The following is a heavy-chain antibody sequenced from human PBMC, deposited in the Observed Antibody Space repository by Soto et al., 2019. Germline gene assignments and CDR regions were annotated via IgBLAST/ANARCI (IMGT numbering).Heavy chain of an antibody. CDR3: AGFASPPGSGSYPLVY. CDR2: INAGNGNT. D-gene: IGHD3-10*01. Sequence: GASVKVSCKASGYTFTSYAMHWVRQAPGRRLEWMGWINAGNGNTKYSQKFQGRVTITRDTSASTAYMELSSLRSEDTAVYYCAGFASPPGSGSYPLVYWAQGTPVTVSS. J-gene: IGHJ4*02. CDR1: GYTFTSYA. V-gene: IGHV1-3*01.